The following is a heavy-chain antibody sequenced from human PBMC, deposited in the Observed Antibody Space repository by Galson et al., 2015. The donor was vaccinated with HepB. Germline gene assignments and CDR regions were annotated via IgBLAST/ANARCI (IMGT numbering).Heavy chain of an antibody. J-gene: IGHJ4*02. Sequence: SLRLSCAASGFTFSGSAMHWVRQASGKGLEWVGRIRSKANSYATAYAASVKGRFTISRDDSKNTAYLQMNSLRAEDTAVYYCAKDLTGAIPPGGYSGIDYWGQGTLVTVSS. CDR1: GFTFSGSA. V-gene: IGHV3-73*01. CDR2: IRSKANSYAT. D-gene: IGHD4-23*01. CDR3: AKDLTGAIPPGGYSGIDY.